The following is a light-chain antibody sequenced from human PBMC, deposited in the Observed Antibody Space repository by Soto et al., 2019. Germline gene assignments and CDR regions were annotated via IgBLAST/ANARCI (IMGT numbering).Light chain of an antibody. CDR1: QGVSSSY. Sequence: EIVLTQSPGTLSLSPGERATLSCRASQGVSSSYLAWYQQKPGQPPRLLIYGASSRATGIPDRFSGSGSGTDFTFNITRLEPEDFAVYYCQHYRTSFGGGTKVEIK. CDR3: QHYRTS. CDR2: GAS. J-gene: IGKJ4*01. V-gene: IGKV3-20*01.